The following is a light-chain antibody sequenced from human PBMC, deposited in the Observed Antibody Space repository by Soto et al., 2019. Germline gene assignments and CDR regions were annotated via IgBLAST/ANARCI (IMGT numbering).Light chain of an antibody. CDR1: SSDVGGYNY. CDR3: TSYVGSNIWV. V-gene: IGLV2-14*01. Sequence: QSALTQPASVSGSPGQSITISCTGTSSDVGGYNYVSWYQQYPGKAPKLMIYEVSNRPSGVSNRFSGSKSGNTASLTISGLQAEDEADYYCTSYVGSNIWVFGGGTKLTVL. J-gene: IGLJ3*02. CDR2: EVS.